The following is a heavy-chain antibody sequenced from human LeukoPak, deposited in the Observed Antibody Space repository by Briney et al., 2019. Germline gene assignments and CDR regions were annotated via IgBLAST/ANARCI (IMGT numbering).Heavy chain of an antibody. CDR2: IRYDGSNK. J-gene: IGHJ6*02. CDR1: GFTFSSYG. CDR3: AKNRGYSCGMDV. Sequence: GGSLRLSCAASGFTFSSYGMHWVRQAPGKGLEWVAFIRYDGSNKYYADSVKGRFTISRDNSKNTLYLQMNSLRAEDTAVYYCAKNRGYSCGMDVWGQGTTVTVSS. D-gene: IGHD5-18*01. V-gene: IGHV3-30*02.